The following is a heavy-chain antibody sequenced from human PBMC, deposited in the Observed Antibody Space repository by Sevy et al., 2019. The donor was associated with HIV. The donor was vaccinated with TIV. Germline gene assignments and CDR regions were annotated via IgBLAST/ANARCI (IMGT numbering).Heavy chain of an antibody. D-gene: IGHD1-1*01. CDR3: ARDSTTRPRVLDY. Sequence: SETLSLTCGVSGGSICSYFWTWVRQSPGKGLEWIGNIYFTGNTDYSPSLKSRVTLSLDTSKSQFSLTLKSVTAADTAIYFCARDSTTRPRVLDYWGQGTLVTVSS. CDR2: IYFTGNT. J-gene: IGHJ4*02. CDR1: GGSICSYF. V-gene: IGHV4-59*01.